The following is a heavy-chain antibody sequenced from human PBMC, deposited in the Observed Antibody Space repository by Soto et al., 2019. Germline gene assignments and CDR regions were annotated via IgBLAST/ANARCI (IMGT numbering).Heavy chain of an antibody. Sequence: SETLSLTCTVSGGSISSGGYYWSWIRQHPGKGLEWIGYIYYSGSTYYNPSLKSRVTISVDTSKNQFSLKLSSVTAADTAVYYCARGEYDYDSSGYYPFDYWGQGTLVTVSS. CDR1: GGSISSGGYY. CDR3: ARGEYDYDSSGYYPFDY. D-gene: IGHD3-22*01. J-gene: IGHJ4*02. V-gene: IGHV4-31*03. CDR2: IYYSGST.